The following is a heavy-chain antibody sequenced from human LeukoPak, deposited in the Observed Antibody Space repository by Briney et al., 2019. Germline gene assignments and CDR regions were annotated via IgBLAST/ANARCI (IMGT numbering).Heavy chain of an antibody. D-gene: IGHD3-22*01. Sequence: GGSLRLSCAASGFIFRSYGMHWVRQAPGKGLEWVAFIRSDGSDKYYAGSVKGRFTISRDNSKNTLYLQMNSLRAEDTAVYYCAKHDSSSYYWGQGTLVTVSS. V-gene: IGHV3-30*02. CDR3: AKHDSSSYY. CDR2: IRSDGSDK. CDR1: GFIFRSYG. J-gene: IGHJ4*02.